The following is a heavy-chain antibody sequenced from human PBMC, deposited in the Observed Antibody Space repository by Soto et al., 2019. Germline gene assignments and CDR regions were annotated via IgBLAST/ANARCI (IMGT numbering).Heavy chain of an antibody. D-gene: IGHD6-13*01. J-gene: IGHJ5*02. V-gene: IGHV3-21*01. CDR1: GFTFSSYS. CDR2: ISSSSSYI. Sequence: GGSLRLSCAASGFTFSSYSMNWVRQAPGKGLEWVSSISSSSSYIYYADSVKGRFTISRDNAKNSLYLQMNSLRAEDTAVYYCARGRGYSSSWVRWFDPWGQGTLVTVS. CDR3: ARGRGYSSSWVRWFDP.